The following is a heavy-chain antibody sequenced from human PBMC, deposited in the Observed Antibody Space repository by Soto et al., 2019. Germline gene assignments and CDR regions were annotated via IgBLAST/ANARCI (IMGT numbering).Heavy chain of an antibody. CDR3: AKEWLRLGIGLDY. D-gene: IGHD5-12*01. J-gene: IGHJ4*02. CDR1: GFTFSNYA. CDR2: ISGSGGST. V-gene: IGHV3-23*01. Sequence: PVGSLRLSCAASGFTFSNYAMSWVRQAPGKGLEWVSTISGSGGSTYYADSVKGRFTISRDNSKNMLFLQMNSLRAEDTAVYYCAKEWLRLGIGLDYWGQGTLVTVSS.